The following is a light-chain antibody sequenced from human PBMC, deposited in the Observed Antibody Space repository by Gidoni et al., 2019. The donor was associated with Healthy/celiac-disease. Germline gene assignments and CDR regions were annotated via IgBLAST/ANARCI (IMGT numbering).Light chain of an antibody. Sequence: QSVLTQPPSVSESPGQKVTISCSGSSSNIGNNYVSWYQQLPGTAPKLLIYDANNKRTSGIPDRFSGSKSGTSATLGITGLQTGDEADYYCGTWDSGLSAWVFGGGTKLTVL. CDR2: DANN. CDR3: GTWDSGLSAWV. V-gene: IGLV1-51*01. CDR1: SSNIGNNY. J-gene: IGLJ3*02.